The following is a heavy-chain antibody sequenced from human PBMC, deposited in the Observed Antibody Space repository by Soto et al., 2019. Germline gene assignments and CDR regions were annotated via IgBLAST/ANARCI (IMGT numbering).Heavy chain of an antibody. CDR3: AKSRIPGDTLYYYYGLDL. V-gene: IGHV3-30-3*02. Sequence: PGGSLRLSCAAFNGYAMHWVRQAPGKGLEWVAVISSDGSNKFYADSVKGRFTPSRDFSKNTMYLQTNSLRGEDTAVYYCAKSRIPGDTLYYYYGLDLWDQGTTVTVSS. J-gene: IGHJ6*02. D-gene: IGHD2-2*01. CDR2: ISSDGSNK. CDR1: NGYA.